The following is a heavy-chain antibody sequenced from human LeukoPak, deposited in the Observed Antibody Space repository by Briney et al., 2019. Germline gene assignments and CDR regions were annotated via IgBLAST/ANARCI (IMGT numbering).Heavy chain of an antibody. J-gene: IGHJ4*02. CDR2: ISSSGSTI. V-gene: IGHV3-11*04. CDR3: VRDHNWAFDF. Sequence: GGSLRLSCAASGFTFSDYYMSWIRQAPGKGLEWVSYISSSGSTIYYADSVKGRFTISRDNAKNSLFLQMNSLRDEDTAVYYCVRDHNWAFDFWGQGALVTVSS. CDR1: GFTFSDYY. D-gene: IGHD1-1*01.